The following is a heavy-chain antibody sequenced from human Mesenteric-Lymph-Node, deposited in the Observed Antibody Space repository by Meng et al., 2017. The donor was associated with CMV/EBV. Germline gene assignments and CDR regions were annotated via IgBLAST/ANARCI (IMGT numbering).Heavy chain of an antibody. V-gene: IGHV3-11*04. J-gene: IGHJ4*03. CDR1: GFSFSDYY. CDR2: ISSSGSAR. Sequence: GESLKISCAASGFSFSDYYMSWIRQAPGKGLEWVLYISSSGSARYYADSVKGRFTISRDNAKNSLYLQMNSLRAEDTAIYYCARDPSRGVSEYYFDYWGQGTMVTVSS. CDR3: ARDPSRGVSEYYFDY. D-gene: IGHD3-10*01.